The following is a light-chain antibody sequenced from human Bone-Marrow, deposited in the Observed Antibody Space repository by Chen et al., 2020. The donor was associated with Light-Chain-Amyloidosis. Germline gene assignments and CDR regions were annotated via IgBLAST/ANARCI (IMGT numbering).Light chain of an antibody. V-gene: IGLV3-25*03. J-gene: IGLJ2*01. Sequence: SYELTQPPSVSVSPRPTARFTCSGDDLPTKYAYWYQQKPGQAPVLVIHRDTERPSGISERFSGSSSGTTATLTISGVQAEDEADYHCQSADSSGTYEVIFGGGTKLTVL. CDR3: QSADSSGTYEVI. CDR2: RDT. CDR1: DLPTKY.